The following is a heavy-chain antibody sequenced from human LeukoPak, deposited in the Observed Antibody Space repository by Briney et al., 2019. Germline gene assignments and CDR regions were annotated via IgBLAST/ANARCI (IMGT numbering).Heavy chain of an antibody. Sequence: GGSLRLSCLASEFTLSSYIVHWVRQAPGEGLEYVSAISNNGGSTYYADSVKGRFTISRDNSKNTLYLQMNSLRPEDTAVYYCVRSVTTLSDFHNWGQGTLVTVSS. CDR1: EFTLSSYI. D-gene: IGHD4-17*01. V-gene: IGHV3-64D*09. CDR3: VRSVTTLSDFHN. CDR2: ISNNGGST. J-gene: IGHJ4*02.